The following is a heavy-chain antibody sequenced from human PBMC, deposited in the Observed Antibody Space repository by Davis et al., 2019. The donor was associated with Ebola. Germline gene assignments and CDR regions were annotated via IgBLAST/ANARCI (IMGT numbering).Heavy chain of an antibody. CDR3: AAGRFLEWLFDY. D-gene: IGHD3-3*01. CDR2: ISSSSSTI. V-gene: IGHV3-48*01. CDR1: GFTFSSYS. J-gene: IGHJ4*02. Sequence: GGSLRLSCAASGFTFSSYSMNWVRQAPGKGLEWVSYISSSSSTIYYADSVKGRFTISRDNSKNTLYLQMNSLRAEDTAVYYCAAGRFLEWLFDYWGQGTLVTVSS.